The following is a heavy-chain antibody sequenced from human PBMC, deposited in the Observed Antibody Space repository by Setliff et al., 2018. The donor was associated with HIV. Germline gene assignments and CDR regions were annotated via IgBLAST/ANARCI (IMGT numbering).Heavy chain of an antibody. J-gene: IGHJ3*02. CDR3: ARDGDSGTLYDAFDI. Sequence: TLSLTCAVYGGSFNGYYWSWIRQPPGKGLEWIGEINHSGSTNYNPSLKSRVTISVDTSKNQFSLKLYSVTAADTAVYYCARDGDSGTLYDAFDIWGQGTMVTVSS. V-gene: IGHV4-34*09. CDR1: GGSFNGYY. D-gene: IGHD1-26*01. CDR2: INHSGST.